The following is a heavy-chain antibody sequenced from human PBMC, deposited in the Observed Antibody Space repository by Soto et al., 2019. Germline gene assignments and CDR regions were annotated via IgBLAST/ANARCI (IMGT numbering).Heavy chain of an antibody. CDR1: GYTLTELS. CDR2: FDPEDGET. Sequence: ASVKVSCKVSGYTLTELSMHWVRQAPGKGLEWMGGFDPEDGETIYAQKFQGRVTMTGDTSTDTAYMELSSLRSEDTAVYYCATSRLWFGRPDAFDIWDQGTMVTVSS. CDR3: ATSRLWFGRPDAFDI. D-gene: IGHD3-10*01. V-gene: IGHV1-24*01. J-gene: IGHJ3*02.